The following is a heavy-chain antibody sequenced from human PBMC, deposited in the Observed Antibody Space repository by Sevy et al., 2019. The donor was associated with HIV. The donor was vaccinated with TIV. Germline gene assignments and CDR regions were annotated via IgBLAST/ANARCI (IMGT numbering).Heavy chain of an antibody. Sequence: GGSLRLSCAVSGFSFDSYGMTWVRQAPGKGLEWVSAISGSGTRTYYADSVKGRFIISRDNSKNTLDLQMNSLRAEDTASYYCAKGGGCHYDPDEIAYYFYYYNMDVWGKGTTVTVSS. D-gene: IGHD3-22*01. V-gene: IGHV3-23*01. CDR3: AKGGGCHYDPDEIAYYFYYYNMDV. J-gene: IGHJ6*03. CDR2: ISGSGTRT. CDR1: GFSFDSYG.